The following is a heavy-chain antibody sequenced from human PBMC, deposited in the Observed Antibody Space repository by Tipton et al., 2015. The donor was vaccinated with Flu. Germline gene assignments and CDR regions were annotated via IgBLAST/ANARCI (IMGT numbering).Heavy chain of an antibody. Sequence: TLSLTCSVSGGSINSYYWSWIRQPAGKGLEWIGRIYIGGRTNYNPSLKSRVTMSVDLFKNQVSLRLSSVTAADTAVYYCARRDYSNYVSDPKSCFDPWGQGILVTVSS. CDR2: IYIGGRT. CDR1: GGSINSYY. D-gene: IGHD4-11*01. V-gene: IGHV4-4*07. CDR3: ARRDYSNYVSDPKSCFDP. J-gene: IGHJ5*02.